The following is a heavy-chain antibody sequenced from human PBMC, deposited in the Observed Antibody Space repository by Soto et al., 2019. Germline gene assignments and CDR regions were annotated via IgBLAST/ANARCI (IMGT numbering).Heavy chain of an antibody. CDR3: VRSVSSSRFDV. Sequence: SETLSLTCSVSHGSIGNYYWSWIRQSPEKGLEWIGYIFYIGSTNYNPALKSRVTISEDRSKNQVFLTLRSVTTTDTAVYFCVRSVSSSRFDVWGPGTLVTVSS. J-gene: IGHJ4*02. D-gene: IGHD6-6*01. CDR1: HGSIGNYY. V-gene: IGHV4-59*03. CDR2: IFYIGST.